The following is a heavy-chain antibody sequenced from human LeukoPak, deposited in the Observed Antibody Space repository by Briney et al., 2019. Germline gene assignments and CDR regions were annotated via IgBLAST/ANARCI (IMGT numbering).Heavy chain of an antibody. CDR1: GFTFSSYA. J-gene: IGHJ4*02. CDR3: AKEDYYGSGN. D-gene: IGHD3-10*01. CDR2: ISGSAGST. V-gene: IGHV3-23*01. Sequence: PGGSPRLSCAASGFTFSSYAMNWVRLAPGKGLEWVSGISGSAGSTYYADSVKGRFTISRANSKNTLYLQMNSLRAEDTAVYYCAKEDYYGSGNWGQGTLVTVSS.